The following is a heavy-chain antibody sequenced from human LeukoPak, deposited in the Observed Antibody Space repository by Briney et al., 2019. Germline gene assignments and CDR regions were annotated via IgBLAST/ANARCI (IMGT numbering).Heavy chain of an antibody. Sequence: PSETLSLTCTVSDGSISSDSFYWGWVRQPPGKGLEWVGSMLYYGYKTATTYYNPSLESRVTISVDTSKNLCSLKLTSVTAADTAVYYCVGEEYGTGSYYKSSVWGQGALVTVSS. CDR2: MLYYGYKTATT. D-gene: IGHD3-10*01. CDR1: DGSISSDSFY. J-gene: IGHJ1*01. V-gene: IGHV4-39*01. CDR3: VGEEYGTGSYYKSSV.